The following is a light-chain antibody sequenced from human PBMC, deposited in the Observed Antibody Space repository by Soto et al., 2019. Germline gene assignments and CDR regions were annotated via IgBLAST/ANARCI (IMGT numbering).Light chain of an antibody. Sequence: DIQMTQSPSTLSASVVERVTITCRASQYISSWLAWYQQKPGTAPRLLIYDTSNLEDGVPSTFSGSGSGTDFTLTVSSLQPDDSATYYCQQYNTYPWTFGQGTKV. J-gene: IGKJ1*01. CDR1: QYISSW. CDR3: QQYNTYPWT. CDR2: DTS. V-gene: IGKV1-5*01.